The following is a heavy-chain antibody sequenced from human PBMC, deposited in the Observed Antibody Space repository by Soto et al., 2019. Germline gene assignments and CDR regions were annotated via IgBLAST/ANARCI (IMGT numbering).Heavy chain of an antibody. CDR2: IKSKSDGGTT. CDR3: TTDLWRIAVVVGSTGYLNP. V-gene: IGHV3-15*01. J-gene: IGHJ5*02. CDR1: GCTFSDAW. D-gene: IGHD2-15*01. Sequence: GGSLRLSCAASGCTFSDAWMSWGRQAPGKGLDWVGRIKSKSDGGTTEYAAPVRGRFTISRDDSKNTLYLQMNSLKTEDTAVYYCTTDLWRIAVVVGSTGYLNPWGKGT.